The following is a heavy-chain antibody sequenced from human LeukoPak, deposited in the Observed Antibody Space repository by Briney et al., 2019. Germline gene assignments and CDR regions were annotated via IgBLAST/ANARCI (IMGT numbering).Heavy chain of an antibody. J-gene: IGHJ4*02. Sequence: SETLSLTCTVSSASVSSYYWSWVRQPPGGGLEWIGYISNSGSPSYNPSFKSRVTFSAETSKNHLSLKLNSVTPADTAVYFCARGGAGPLRDWGQGTLVTVSS. D-gene: IGHD3-16*01. V-gene: IGHV4-59*02. CDR1: SASVSSYY. CDR3: ARGGAGPLRD. CDR2: ISNSGSP.